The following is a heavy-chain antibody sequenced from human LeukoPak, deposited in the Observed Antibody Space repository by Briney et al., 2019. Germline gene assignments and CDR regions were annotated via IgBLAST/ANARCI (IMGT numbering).Heavy chain of an antibody. Sequence: ASVKVSCKASGYTFTSHYMHWVRQAPGQGLEWMGWISAYNGNTNYAQKLQGRVTMTTDTSTSTAYMELRSLRSDDTAVYYCARGYITGSGKCYFDYWGQGTLVTVSS. CDR1: GYTFTSHY. V-gene: IGHV1-18*04. CDR3: ARGYITGSGKCYFDY. D-gene: IGHD3-10*01. J-gene: IGHJ4*02. CDR2: ISAYNGNT.